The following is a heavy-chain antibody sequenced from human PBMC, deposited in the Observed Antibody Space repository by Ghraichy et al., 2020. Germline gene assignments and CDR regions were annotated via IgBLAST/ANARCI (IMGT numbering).Heavy chain of an antibody. V-gene: IGHV3-48*02. J-gene: IGHJ4*02. Sequence: GGSLRLSCAASGFTFSGYTMTWVRQAPGKGLEWLSYISSTSTTVHYAASVRGRFTISRDNAKNSLYLQMNSLRDEDTAVYKCARLSLVRGLFDSWGQGTLVTVSS. CDR1: GFTFSGYT. CDR2: ISSTSTTV. D-gene: IGHD3-10*01. CDR3: ARLSLVRGLFDS.